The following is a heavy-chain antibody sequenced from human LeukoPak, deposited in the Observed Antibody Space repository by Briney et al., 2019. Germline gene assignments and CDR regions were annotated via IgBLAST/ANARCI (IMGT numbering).Heavy chain of an antibody. D-gene: IGHD1-1*01. V-gene: IGHV3-21*06. CDR2: LSGSGRAT. CDR3: ASPGTDAFDI. CDR1: GFTFSSYN. J-gene: IGHJ3*02. Sequence: GGSLRLSCVASGFTFSSYNMIWVRQAPGKGLEWVSGLSGSGRATYYAHSVKGRFTISRENSKNAMFLQMNSLRAEDTAVYYCASPGTDAFDIWGQGTMVTVSS.